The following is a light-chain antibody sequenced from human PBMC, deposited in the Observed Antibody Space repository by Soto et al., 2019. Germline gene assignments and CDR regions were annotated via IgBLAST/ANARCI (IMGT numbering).Light chain of an antibody. CDR1: QSISSW. J-gene: IGKJ1*01. V-gene: IGKV1-5*03. CDR3: QHYNSAWT. CDR2: EAS. Sequence: DIQMTQSPSTLSASVGDRVTITCRASQSISSWLAWYQQKPGKAPNLLIYEASSLESGVPSRFSGRLSGTEFSITISSVQPEDFATDYCQHYNSAWTFGQGTKVEIK.